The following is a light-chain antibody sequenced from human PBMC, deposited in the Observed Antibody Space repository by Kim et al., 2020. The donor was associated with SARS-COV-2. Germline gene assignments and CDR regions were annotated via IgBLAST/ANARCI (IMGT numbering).Light chain of an antibody. CDR1: SSDVGGYDY. Sequence: QSGLTQPASVYGSPGQSITISCSGTSSDVGGYDYVSWYQQHPGKAPKHMIYEVSNRPSGVSHRFSGSKSGNTASLTISGLQAEDEADYYCSSYTSTNTFVFGTGTKVTVL. CDR2: EVS. CDR3: SSYTSTNTFV. V-gene: IGLV2-14*01. J-gene: IGLJ1*01.